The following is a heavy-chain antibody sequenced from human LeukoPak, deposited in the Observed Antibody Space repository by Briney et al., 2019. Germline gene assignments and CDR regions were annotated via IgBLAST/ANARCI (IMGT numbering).Heavy chain of an antibody. V-gene: IGHV3-30*18. J-gene: IGHJ6*02. CDR3: AKDQSSGWYVRTYYYYYGMDV. CDR1: GFTFSSYG. D-gene: IGHD6-19*01. Sequence: GRSLRLSCAASGFTFSSYGMHWVRQAPGKGLEWVAVISYDGSNKYYADSVKGRFTISRDNSKNTLYLQMKSLRAEDAAVYYCAKDQSSGWYVRTYYYYYGMDVWGQGPTVVVSS. CDR2: ISYDGSNK.